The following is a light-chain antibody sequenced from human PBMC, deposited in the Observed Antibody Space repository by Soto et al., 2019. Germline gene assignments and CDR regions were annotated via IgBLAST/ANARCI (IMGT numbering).Light chain of an antibody. J-gene: IGKJ3*01. Sequence: DIQMTQSPSSQTASVGDRVTITCRASQTVNAYLNWYQQKSGTAPKIVIYEASTLQPGVPSRFSGSGFGTDFTLTISSLQPEDFATYYCQKYNSAPFSFGPGTKVEIK. CDR2: EAS. CDR3: QKYNSAPFS. CDR1: QTVNAY. V-gene: IGKV1-39*01.